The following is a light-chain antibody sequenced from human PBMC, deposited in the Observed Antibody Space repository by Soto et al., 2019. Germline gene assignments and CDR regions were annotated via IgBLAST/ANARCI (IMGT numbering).Light chain of an antibody. CDR1: QSVSSY. CDR3: QQRSTWLT. CDR2: DAS. V-gene: IGKV3-11*01. J-gene: IGKJ4*01. Sequence: EIVLTQSPATLSLSPGERATLSCRASQSVSSYLAWYQQNPGQAPRLLIYDASNRATGIPARFSGSGSGTAFPLTISSQEPEDLAVYYCQQRSTWLTFGGGTKVEIK.